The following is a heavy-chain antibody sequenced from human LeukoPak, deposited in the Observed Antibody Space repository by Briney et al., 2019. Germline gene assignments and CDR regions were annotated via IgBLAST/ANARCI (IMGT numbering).Heavy chain of an antibody. CDR3: ARGLRFLEWLPIRNWFDP. V-gene: IGHV1-8*01. CDR2: MNPNSGDT. J-gene: IGHJ5*02. Sequence: ASVKVSCTASGYTFTSYDINWVRQATGQGLEWMGWMNPNSGDTGYAQKFQGRVTMTRNTSISTAYMELSSLRSEDTAVYYCARGLRFLEWLPIRNWFDPWGQGTLVTVSS. D-gene: IGHD3-3*01. CDR1: GYTFTSYD.